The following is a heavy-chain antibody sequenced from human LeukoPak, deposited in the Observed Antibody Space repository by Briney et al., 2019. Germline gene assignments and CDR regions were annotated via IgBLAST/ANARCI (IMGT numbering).Heavy chain of an antibody. V-gene: IGHV4-34*01. D-gene: IGHD6-6*01. CDR1: GGSFSGYY. CDR3: ARIRSIAAPGFDY. Sequence: SETLSLTCAVYGGSFSGYYWSWIRQPPGKGLEWIGEINHSGSTNYNPSLKSRVTISVDTSKNQFSLKLSSVTAADTAVYYCARIRSIAAPGFDYWGQGTLVTVSS. CDR2: INHSGST. J-gene: IGHJ4*02.